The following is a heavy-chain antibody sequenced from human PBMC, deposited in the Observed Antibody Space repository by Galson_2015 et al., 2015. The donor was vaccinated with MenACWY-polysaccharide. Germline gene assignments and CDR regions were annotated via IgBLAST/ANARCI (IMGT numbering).Heavy chain of an antibody. CDR2: IYNSGTT. J-gene: IGHJ3*01. Sequence: SETLSLTCTVSGGSISSSTYYWAWIRQPPGKGLECIGSIYNSGTTYYNPSVKSRVTISVDTSNNQFSLKLSSVTAADTAVYYCGRQGPYCGGDCSNFFDFWGQGAMVTVSS. V-gene: IGHV4-39*01. CDR3: GRQGPYCGGDCSNFFDF. D-gene: IGHD2-21*02. CDR1: GGSISSSTYY.